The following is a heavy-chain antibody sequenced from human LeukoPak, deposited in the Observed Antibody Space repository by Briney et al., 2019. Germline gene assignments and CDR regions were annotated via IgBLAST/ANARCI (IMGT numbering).Heavy chain of an antibody. Sequence: GGSLRLSCAASGFTFSDYALNWVRQASGKGLEWVSYISGDGGGIYYADSVKGRFTISRDNAKNSLHLQMNNLRAEDTAVYYCARDYIAMLGRNAFDIWGQGTMVTVSS. V-gene: IGHV3-48*01. J-gene: IGHJ3*02. D-gene: IGHD3-10*02. CDR3: ARDYIAMLGRNAFDI. CDR1: GFTFSDYA. CDR2: ISGDGGGI.